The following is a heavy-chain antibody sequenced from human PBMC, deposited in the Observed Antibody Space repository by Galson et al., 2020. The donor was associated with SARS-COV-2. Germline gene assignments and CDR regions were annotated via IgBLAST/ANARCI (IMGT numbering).Heavy chain of an antibody. J-gene: IGHJ5*02. CDR3: ARDGGGAALRGWFDP. Sequence: ASVKVSCKASGYTFTGYYMHWVRQAPGQGLEWMGWINPNSGGTNYAQKFQGRVTMTRDTSISTAYMELSRLRSDDTAVYYCARDGGGAALRGWFDPWGQGTLVTVSS. D-gene: IGHD3-16*01. CDR1: GYTFTGYY. CDR2: INPNSGGT. V-gene: IGHV1-2*02.